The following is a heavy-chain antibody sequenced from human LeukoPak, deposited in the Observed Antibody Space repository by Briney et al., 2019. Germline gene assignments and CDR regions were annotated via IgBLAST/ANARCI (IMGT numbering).Heavy chain of an antibody. Sequence: GGSLRLSCAASGFTISSNYMTWVRQAPGKGLDWVSVIYSGGSTYYADSVKGRFTISRDNTKNTVYLQMNSLRAGDTAVYYCARVASTSPYYYGMDVWGRGTTVTVSS. V-gene: IGHV3-53*01. CDR1: GFTISSNY. J-gene: IGHJ6*02. CDR3: ARVASTSPYYYGMDV. CDR2: IYSGGST.